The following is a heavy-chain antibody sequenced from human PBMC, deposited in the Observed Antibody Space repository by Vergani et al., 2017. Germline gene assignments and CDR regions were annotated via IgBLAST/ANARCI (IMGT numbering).Heavy chain of an antibody. CDR1: GGSISSYY. J-gene: IGHJ4*02. CDR3: AMQRYYELWSGYENHPSASVGY. D-gene: IGHD3-3*01. Sequence: QVQLQESGPGLVKPSETLSLTCTVSGGSISSYYWSWIRQPAGKGLEWIGRIYTSGSTNSNPSLQSRVTMSVDTAKNQFSLKLSSVTAADTAVYYCAMQRYYELWSGYENHPSASVGYWGQGTLVTVSS. V-gene: IGHV4-4*07. CDR2: IYTSGST.